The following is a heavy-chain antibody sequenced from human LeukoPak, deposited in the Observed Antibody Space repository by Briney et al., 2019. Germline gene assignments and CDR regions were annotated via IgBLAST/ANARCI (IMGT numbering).Heavy chain of an antibody. CDR2: IIPIFGTA. CDR1: GGTFSSYA. CDR3: ARGSYGSGSSPYAFDI. J-gene: IGHJ3*02. V-gene: IGHV1-69*13. D-gene: IGHD3-10*01. Sequence: GASVKVSCKASGGTFSSYAISWVRQAPGQGLEWMGGIIPIFGTANYAQKFQGRVTITADESTSTAYMELSSLRSEDTAVYYCARGSYGSGSSPYAFDIWGQGTMVTVSS.